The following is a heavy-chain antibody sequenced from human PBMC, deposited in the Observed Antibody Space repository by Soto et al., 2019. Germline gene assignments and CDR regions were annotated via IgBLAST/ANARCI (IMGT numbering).Heavy chain of an antibody. CDR2: ISGSGGST. D-gene: IGHD5-18*01. V-gene: IGHV3-23*01. CDR1: GFTFSSYA. J-gene: IGHJ4*02. Sequence: GGSLRLSCAASGFTFSSYAMSWVRQAPGKGLEWVSAISGSGGSTYYADSVKGRFTISRDNSKNTLCLQMNSLRAEDTAVYYCAKDPIQLWLPFDYWGQGTLVTVSS. CDR3: AKDPIQLWLPFDY.